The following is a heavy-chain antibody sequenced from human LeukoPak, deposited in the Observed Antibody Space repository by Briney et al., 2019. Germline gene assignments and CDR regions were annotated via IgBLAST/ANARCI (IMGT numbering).Heavy chain of an antibody. Sequence: GGSLRLSCAASGFTFSSYSMNWVRQAPGKGLEWVSYISSSSSTIYYADSVKGRFTISRDNAKNSLYLQMNSLRAEDTAVYYCASRSGYSGTWGQGTLVTVSS. D-gene: IGHD5-12*01. CDR1: GFTFSSYS. CDR3: ASRSGYSGT. CDR2: ISSSSSTI. V-gene: IGHV3-48*04. J-gene: IGHJ4*02.